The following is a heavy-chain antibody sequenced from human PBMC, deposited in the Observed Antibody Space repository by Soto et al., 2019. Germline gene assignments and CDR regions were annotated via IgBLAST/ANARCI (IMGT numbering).Heavy chain of an antibody. V-gene: IGHV3-23*01. CDR3: AKEGYDSSGYTPLHY. CDR1: GLTFTSYI. J-gene: IGHJ4*02. CDR2: ISGSGGST. D-gene: IGHD3-22*01. Sequence: PGGSLRLSCAASGLTFTSYIMNWVRQAPGKGLEWVSAISGSGGSTYYADSVKGRFTISRDNSKNTLYLQMNSLRAEDTAVYYCAKEGYDSSGYTPLHYWGQGALVTVSS.